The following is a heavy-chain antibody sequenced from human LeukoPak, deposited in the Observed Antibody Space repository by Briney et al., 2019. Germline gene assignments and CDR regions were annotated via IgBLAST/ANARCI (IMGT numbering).Heavy chain of an antibody. D-gene: IGHD2-8*01. V-gene: IGHV3-48*03. J-gene: IGHJ4*02. CDR3: ARARADRHGLLDY. Sequence: PGGSLRXXXAASGFTXXXXXXXXVRQAPGXXXXXXSYISSSGTTIYYAXXVKGXFTIXRDNAKNTLYLQMNSLRAEDTAVYYCARARADRHGLLDYWGQGTLVTVSS. CDR2: ISSSGTTI. CDR1: GFTXXXXX.